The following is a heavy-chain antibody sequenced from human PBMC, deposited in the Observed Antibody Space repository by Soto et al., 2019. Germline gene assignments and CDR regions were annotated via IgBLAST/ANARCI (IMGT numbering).Heavy chain of an antibody. V-gene: IGHV5-51*01. J-gene: IGHJ4*02. D-gene: IGHD6-6*01. CDR3: ARRDSKAARQRFDY. CDR2: IYPGDSDT. CDR1: GYNFTSYW. Sequence: GESLKISCKGSGYNFTSYWNEWVRQMPGEGLEWLGIIYPGDSDTRYSPSFQGQVTISDDKSNSTAYLQWSSLKSADTAMYYCARRDSKAARQRFDYWGQGALVTVSS.